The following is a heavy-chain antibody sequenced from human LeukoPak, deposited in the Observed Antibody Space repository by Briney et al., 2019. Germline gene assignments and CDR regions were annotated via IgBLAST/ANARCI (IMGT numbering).Heavy chain of an antibody. Sequence: TSETLSLTCTVSGGSISSYYWSWIRQPPGKGLEWIGYIYYSGSTNYNPSLKSRVTISVDTSKNQFSLKLSSVTAADTAVYYCARDREYSRMFDYWGQGTLVTVSS. CDR2: IYYSGST. CDR3: ARDREYSRMFDY. V-gene: IGHV4-59*01. D-gene: IGHD6-6*01. CDR1: GGSISSYY. J-gene: IGHJ4*02.